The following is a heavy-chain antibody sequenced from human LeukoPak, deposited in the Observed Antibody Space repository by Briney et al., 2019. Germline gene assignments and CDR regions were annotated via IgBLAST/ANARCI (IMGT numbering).Heavy chain of an antibody. Sequence: SETLSLTCTVSGGSISSYYWSWIRQPAGKGLELIGRIYTSGSTNYNPSLKSRVTMSVDTSKNQFSLKLSSVTAADTAVYYCASGPFPPDWFDPWGQGTLVTVSS. V-gene: IGHV4-4*07. CDR2: IYTSGST. CDR1: GGSISSYY. CDR3: ASGPFPPDWFDP. J-gene: IGHJ5*02.